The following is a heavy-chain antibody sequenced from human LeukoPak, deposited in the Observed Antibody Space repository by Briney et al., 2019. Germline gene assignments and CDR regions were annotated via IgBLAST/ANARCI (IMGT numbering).Heavy chain of an antibody. D-gene: IGHD5-18*01. CDR1: GFTFSSCA. J-gene: IGHJ6*03. CDR3: ARGDTAMVYGVGYYYMDV. Sequence: GGSLRLSCAASGFTFSSCATHWVRQAPGKGLEYVSAISSNGGSTYYANSVKGRFTISRDNSKNTLYLQMGSLRAEDMAVYYCARGDTAMVYGVGYYYMDVWGKGTTVTVSS. CDR2: ISSNGGST. V-gene: IGHV3-64*01.